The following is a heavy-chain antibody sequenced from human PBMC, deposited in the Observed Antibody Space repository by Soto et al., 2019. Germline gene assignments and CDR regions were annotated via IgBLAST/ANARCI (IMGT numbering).Heavy chain of an antibody. D-gene: IGHD6-19*01. CDR3: ARQDETSSEDYYGMDV. CDR2: IDPSDSYT. CDR1: GYSFSSYW. V-gene: IGHV5-10-1*01. J-gene: IGHJ6*02. Sequence: GESLKISCKGSGYSFSSYWITWVRQLPGKGLEWMGRIDPSDSYTNYSPSFQGHVTISVDKSISTAYLQWNSLKASDSAMYYCARQDETSSEDYYGMDVWGQGTTVTVS.